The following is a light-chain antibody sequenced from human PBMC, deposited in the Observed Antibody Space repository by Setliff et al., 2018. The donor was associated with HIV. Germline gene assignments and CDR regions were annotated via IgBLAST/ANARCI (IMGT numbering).Light chain of an antibody. CDR1: SSDVGNYNY. CDR3: CSYVGSYSYI. CDR2: DVR. Sequence: QPALTQPRSVSGSPGQTITLSCTGSSSDVGNYNYVSWYQQYPGKAPKLIIFDVRRRPSGVPDRFSGSKSQNTASLTISGLQPEDEADYYCCSYVGSYSYIFGTGTKVTVL. J-gene: IGLJ1*01. V-gene: IGLV2-11*01.